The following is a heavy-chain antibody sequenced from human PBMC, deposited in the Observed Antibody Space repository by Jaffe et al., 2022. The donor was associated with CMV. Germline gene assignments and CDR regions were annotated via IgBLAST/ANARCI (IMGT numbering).Heavy chain of an antibody. CDR1: GYTFTDYY. CDR3: ARRGFDYRGYRSGWPPDY. J-gene: IGHJ4*02. V-gene: IGHV1-2*02. CDR2: INPNSGGT. Sequence: QVQLVQSGAEVKKPGASVKVSCKASGYTFTDYYMHWVRQAPGQGLEWMGWINPNSGGTNYAQKFQGRVTMTTDTSISTAYMELRSLRSDDTAVYYCARRGFDYRGYRSGWPPDYWGQGTLVTVSS. D-gene: IGHD6-19*01.